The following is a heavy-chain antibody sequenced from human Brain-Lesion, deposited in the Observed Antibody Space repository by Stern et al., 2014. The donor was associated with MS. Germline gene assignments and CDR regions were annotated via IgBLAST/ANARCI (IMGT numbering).Heavy chain of an antibody. CDR3: ARDKEDTNMAFRYFDN. D-gene: IGHD5-18*01. CDR1: GGSVGSGSYD. CDR2: IYTTGGT. V-gene: IGHV4-61*02. Sequence: QVQLQESGPGLVKPSQTLSLTCTVSGGSVGSGSYDWSWIRQPAGKGLEWIGRIYTTGGTYYNPSLHSRVSISIDTSKNQFPLKLTSVTAADTAVYYCARDKEDTNMAFRYFDNWGQGTLVTVSS. J-gene: IGHJ4*02.